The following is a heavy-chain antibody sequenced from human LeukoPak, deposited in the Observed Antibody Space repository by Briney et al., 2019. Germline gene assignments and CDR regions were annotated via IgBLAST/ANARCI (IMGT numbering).Heavy chain of an antibody. CDR3: ARKRVEDYVWGSYRYTPSPFDY. D-gene: IGHD3-16*02. J-gene: IGHJ4*02. V-gene: IGHV4-31*03. Sequence: SETLSLTCTVSGGSISSGGYYWSWIRQHPGKGLEWIGYIYYSGSTYYNPSLKSRVTMSVDTSKNQFSLKLSSVTAADTAVYYCARKRVEDYVWGSYRYTPSPFDYWGQGTLVTVSS. CDR1: GGSISSGGYY. CDR2: IYYSGST.